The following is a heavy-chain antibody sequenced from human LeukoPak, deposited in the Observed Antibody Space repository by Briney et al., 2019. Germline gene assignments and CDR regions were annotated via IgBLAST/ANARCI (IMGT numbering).Heavy chain of an antibody. CDR3: ASIPTVTPQYYFDY. D-gene: IGHD4-17*01. V-gene: IGHV4-31*03. Sequence: SETLSLTCSVSGGSISSAGHYWSWVRQHPGKGLEWIGYINYSGSTYYNPSHKSRVTISLDTSKNQFSLNLNSVTAVDTAFYYCASIPTVTPQYYFDYWGQGSLVTVSS. J-gene: IGHJ4*02. CDR1: GGSISSAGHY. CDR2: INYSGST.